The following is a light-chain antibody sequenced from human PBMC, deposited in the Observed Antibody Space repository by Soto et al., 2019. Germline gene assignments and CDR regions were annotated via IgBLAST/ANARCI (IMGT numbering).Light chain of an antibody. CDR1: SSDVGTFNL. CDR2: EVI. Sequence: SVLTQVSSVSRSPGRWITISYTGTSSDVGTFNLVSWYQQHPGKAPRLMIYEVIKRPSGVSNRFSGSKSGNTASLTISGLQAEDEADYYCCSYAGSSVYVFGTGTKVTVL. J-gene: IGLJ1*01. V-gene: IGLV2-23*02. CDR3: CSYAGSSVYV.